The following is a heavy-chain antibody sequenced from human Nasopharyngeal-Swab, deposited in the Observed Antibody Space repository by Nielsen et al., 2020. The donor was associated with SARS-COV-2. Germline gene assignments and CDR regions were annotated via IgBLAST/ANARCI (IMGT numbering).Heavy chain of an antibody. CDR2: IYYSGST. V-gene: IGHV4-59*13. CDR3: AREVDDYGDYPGSLVFDY. Sequence: PGKGLEWIGYIYYSGSTNYNPPLKSRVTISVDTSKNQFSLKLSSVTAADTAVYYCAREVDDYGDYPGSLVFDYWGQGTLVTVSS. D-gene: IGHD4-17*01. J-gene: IGHJ4*02.